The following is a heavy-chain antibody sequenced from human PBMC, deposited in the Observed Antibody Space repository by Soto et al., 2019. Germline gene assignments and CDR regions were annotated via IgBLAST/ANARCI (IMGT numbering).Heavy chain of an antibody. CDR3: AKNHECAPPRVIDF. J-gene: IGHJ4*02. V-gene: IGHV3-23*01. Sequence: GGSLRLSCATSGLTFSNYAMSWVRQAPGGGLEWVSSMSGSSSTTYYADSVKGRFTISRDKAKNTLYLQMSSLRAEDTALYYCAKNHECAPPRVIDFWGPGTLVTVPS. CDR1: GLTFSNYA. D-gene: IGHD3-3*01. CDR2: MSGSSSTT.